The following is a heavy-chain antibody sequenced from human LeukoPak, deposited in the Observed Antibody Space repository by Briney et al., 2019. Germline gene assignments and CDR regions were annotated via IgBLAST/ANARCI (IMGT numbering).Heavy chain of an antibody. D-gene: IGHD1-1*01. CDR1: GYTFTDYY. J-gene: IGHJ4*02. CDR2: INPNSGT. CDR3: ARNRWMDY. V-gene: IGHV1-2*02. Sequence: ASVKVSCKASGYTFTDYYMHWVRQAPGQGLEWMGWINPNSGTNNAQKFQGRVTMTRDTSISTAYMELTRLTSDDTAVYYCARNRWMDYWGQGTLVTGST.